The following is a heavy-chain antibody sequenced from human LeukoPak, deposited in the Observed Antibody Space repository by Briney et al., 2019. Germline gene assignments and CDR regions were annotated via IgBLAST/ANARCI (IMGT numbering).Heavy chain of an antibody. CDR3: ARDGVYCSSTSCQTYYYGMDV. CDR1: GYTFTSYA. J-gene: IGHJ6*02. Sequence: ASVKVSCKASGYTFTSYAMHWVRQAPGQRLEWMGWINAGNGNTKYSQKFQGRVTITRHTSASTAYMELSSLRSEDTAVYYCARDGVYCSSTSCQTYYYGMDVWGQGTTVTVSS. CDR2: INAGNGNT. V-gene: IGHV1-3*01. D-gene: IGHD2-2*01.